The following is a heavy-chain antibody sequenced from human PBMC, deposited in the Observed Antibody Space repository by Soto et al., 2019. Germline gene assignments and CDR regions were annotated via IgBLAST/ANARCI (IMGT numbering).Heavy chain of an antibody. D-gene: IGHD6-19*01. J-gene: IGHJ4*02. CDR3: ARSLAAVAGLFDY. Sequence: LRLSCAASGFTFSSYSMNWVRQAPGKGLEWVSSISSSSSYIYYADSVKGRFTISRDNAKNSLYLQMNSLRAEDTAVYYCARSLAAVAGLFDYWGQGTLVTVSS. CDR1: GFTFSSYS. CDR2: ISSSSSYI. V-gene: IGHV3-21*01.